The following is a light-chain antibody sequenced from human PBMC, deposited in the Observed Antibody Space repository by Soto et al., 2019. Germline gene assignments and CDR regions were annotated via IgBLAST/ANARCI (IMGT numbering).Light chain of an antibody. V-gene: IGKV1-9*01. CDR3: QQLNSYSRYT. Sequence: DIQLTQSPSFLSASVGDRVTITCRASQGFNSYLAWYQQKPGKAPKLLIYEVSTLQSGVPSRFSGSGSGTEFTLTISSLQPEDFATYYCQQLNSYSRYTFGQGTKLEIK. J-gene: IGKJ2*01. CDR2: EVS. CDR1: QGFNSY.